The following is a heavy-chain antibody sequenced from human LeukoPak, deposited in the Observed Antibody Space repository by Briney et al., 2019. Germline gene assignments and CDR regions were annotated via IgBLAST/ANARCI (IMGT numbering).Heavy chain of an antibody. CDR2: IIGSGGDT. V-gene: IGHV3-23*01. Sequence: GGSLRLSCAASGLTFSSYAMAWVRQTPGRGLEWVSVIIGSGGDTYYAASVKGRFTISRDFSKNTVFLHMNSLRAEDTAMYYCARGDDSGYYDYFDYWGQGALVTVSS. CDR3: ARGDDSGYYDYFDY. J-gene: IGHJ4*02. CDR1: GLTFSSYA. D-gene: IGHD3-22*01.